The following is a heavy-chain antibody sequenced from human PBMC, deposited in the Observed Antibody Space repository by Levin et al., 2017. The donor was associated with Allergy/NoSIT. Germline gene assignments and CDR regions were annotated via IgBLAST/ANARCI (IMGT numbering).Heavy chain of an antibody. CDR3: ARGRVPNDY. CDR1: GFIVSDSY. Sequence: PGGSLRLSCAASGFIVSDSYMSWIRQAPGKGLEWVSYISRGNSYTNYLDSVKGRFAISRDNAKNSLYLQMNSLRAEDTAIYYCARGRVPNDYWGQGTLVTVSS. CDR2: ISRGNSYT. V-gene: IGHV3-11*05. J-gene: IGHJ4*02. D-gene: IGHD3-10*01.